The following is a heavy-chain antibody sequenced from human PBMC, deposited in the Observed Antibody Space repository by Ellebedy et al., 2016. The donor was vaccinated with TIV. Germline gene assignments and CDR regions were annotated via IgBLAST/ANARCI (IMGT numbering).Heavy chain of an antibody. CDR3: ARRNCGGDCYGMDV. D-gene: IGHD2-21*01. Sequence: SETLSLTCAVSGGSISSGGYSWSWIRQPPGKGLEWIGYIYHSGSTYYNPSLKSRVTISVDRSKNQFSLRLSSVTAADTAVYYWARRNCGGDCYGMDVWGQGTTVTVSS. CDR1: GGSISSGGYS. J-gene: IGHJ6*02. CDR2: IYHSGST. V-gene: IGHV4-30-2*01.